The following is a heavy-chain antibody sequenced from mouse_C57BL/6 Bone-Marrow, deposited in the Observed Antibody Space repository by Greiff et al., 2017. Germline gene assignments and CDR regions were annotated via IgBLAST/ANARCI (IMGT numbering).Heavy chain of an antibody. CDR3: ARRVGWLLHLYYAMDY. J-gene: IGHJ4*01. CDR2: IYPRSGNT. Sequence: QVQLQQSGAELARPGASVKLSCKASGYTFTSYGISWVKQSTGQGLEWIGEIYPRSGNTYYNEKFKGKATLTADKSSSTAYMELRSLTSEDSAVYFCARRVGWLLHLYYAMDYWGQGTSVTVSS. V-gene: IGHV1-81*01. D-gene: IGHD2-3*01. CDR1: GYTFTSYG.